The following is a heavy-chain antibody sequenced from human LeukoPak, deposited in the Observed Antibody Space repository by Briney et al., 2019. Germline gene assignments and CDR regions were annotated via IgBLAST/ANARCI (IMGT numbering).Heavy chain of an antibody. CDR2: IKRDGSEK. CDR3: ARDKEAAVDFWSGYYPL. D-gene: IGHD3-3*01. J-gene: IGHJ4*02. Sequence: GGSLRLSCAASGFIFSSYWMGWVRQAPGKWLEWVANIKRDGSEKYYVDSVKGRFTISRDNAQNSLYLQMNSLRAEDTAVYYCARDKEAAVDFWSGYYPLWGQGTLVTVSS. V-gene: IGHV3-7*01. CDR1: GFIFSSYW.